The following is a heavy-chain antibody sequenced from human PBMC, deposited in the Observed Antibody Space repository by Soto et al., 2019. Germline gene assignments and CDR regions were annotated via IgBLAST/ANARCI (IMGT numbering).Heavy chain of an antibody. CDR3: ARVHCSSTSCYVGSVGWFDP. J-gene: IGHJ5*02. CDR1: GFTVSSNY. D-gene: IGHD2-2*01. V-gene: IGHV3-66*01. Sequence: GGSLRLSCAASGFTVSSNYMSWVRQAPGKGLEWVSVIYSGGSTYYADSVKGRFTISRDNSKNTLYLQMNSLRAEDTAVYYCARVHCSSTSCYVGSVGWFDPWGQGTLVTVSS. CDR2: IYSGGST.